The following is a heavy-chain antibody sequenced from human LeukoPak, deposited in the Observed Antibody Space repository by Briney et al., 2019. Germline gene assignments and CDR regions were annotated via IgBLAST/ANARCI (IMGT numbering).Heavy chain of an antibody. J-gene: IGHJ4*02. CDR2: ISSSSSYI. V-gene: IGHV3-21*01. D-gene: IGHD6-19*01. CDR1: GFTFSSYC. CDR3: ARATTEQWLVE. Sequence: GGSLRLSCAASGFTFSSYCMNWVRQAPGKGLEWVSSISSSSSYIYYADSVKGRFTISRDNAKNSLYLQMNSLRAEDTAVYYCARATTEQWLVEWGQGTLVTVSS.